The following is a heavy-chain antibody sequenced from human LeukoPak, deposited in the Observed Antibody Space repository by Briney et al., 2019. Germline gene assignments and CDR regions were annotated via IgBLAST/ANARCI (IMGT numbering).Heavy chain of an antibody. CDR1: GFTLSGFW. V-gene: IGHV3-7*01. J-gene: IGHJ4*02. CDR2: IKYDGSEK. Sequence: RGSLRLSCAASGFTLSGFWMNWVRQAPGKGLEWVANIKYDGSEKNYVDSVKGRFTISRVNAKNSLYLQMNSPRAEDTAVYYCARRNLLDSWGQGTLVTVSS. CDR3: ARRNLLDS.